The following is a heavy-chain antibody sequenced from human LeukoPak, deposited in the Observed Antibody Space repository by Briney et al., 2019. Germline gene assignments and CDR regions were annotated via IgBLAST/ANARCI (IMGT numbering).Heavy chain of an antibody. CDR2: IKSDGSST. V-gene: IGHV3-74*01. D-gene: IGHD1-1*01. CDR1: GFTFSSYW. J-gene: IGHJ4*02. CDR3: ARAYNSHFDY. Sequence: GGSLRLSCAASGFTFSSYWMHWVRQAPGKGLMCVSRIKSDGSSTSYADSVKGRFTISRDDAKNTLYLQMNSLRAEDTAVYYCARAYNSHFDYWGQGALVTVSS.